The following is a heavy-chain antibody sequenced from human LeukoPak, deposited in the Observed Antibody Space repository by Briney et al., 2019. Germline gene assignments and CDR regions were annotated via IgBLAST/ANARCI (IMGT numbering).Heavy chain of an antibody. CDR3: AREILGGFNPGAY. CDR1: LDSTTSNF. CDR2: IHRSGSP. D-gene: IGHD1-14*01. J-gene: IGHJ4*02. V-gene: IGHV4-4*02. Sequence: SETLSLTCTVSLDSTTSNFWSWVRQPRGKGLEWIGEIHRSGSPNYNPSLQSRVTISIDRSRNQIALELSSVTAADTAVYYCAREILGGFNPGAYWGQGTLVTVSS.